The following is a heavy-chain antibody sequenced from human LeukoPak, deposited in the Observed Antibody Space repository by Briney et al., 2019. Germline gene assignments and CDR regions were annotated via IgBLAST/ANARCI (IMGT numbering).Heavy chain of an antibody. CDR3: LKDRSGYSSSWYGRWNWFDP. Sequence: GGSLRLSCSASGFTFSNYAMHWVRQAPGKGLEYVSAISSNGGSTYYADSVKGRFTISRDNSKNTLYLQMSSLRAEDTAVYYCLKDRSGYSSSWYGRWNWFDPWGQGTLVTVSS. D-gene: IGHD6-13*01. V-gene: IGHV3-64D*06. CDR2: ISSNGGST. CDR1: GFTFSNYA. J-gene: IGHJ5*02.